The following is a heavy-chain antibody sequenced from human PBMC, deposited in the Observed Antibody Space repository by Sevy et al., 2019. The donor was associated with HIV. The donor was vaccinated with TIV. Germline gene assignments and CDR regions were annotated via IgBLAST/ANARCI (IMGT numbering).Heavy chain of an antibody. V-gene: IGHV3-23*01. CDR2: ISGSGGST. Sequence: GGSLRLSCAASGFTFSSYAMSWVRQAPGKGLEWVSAISGSGGSTYYTDSVKGRFTNSRNNSKNTLYLQINSLRAEDTAVYYCAKGRGLLYYYYMDVWGKGTTVTVSS. D-gene: IGHD5-12*01. CDR3: AKGRGLLYYYYMDV. CDR1: GFTFSSYA. J-gene: IGHJ6*03.